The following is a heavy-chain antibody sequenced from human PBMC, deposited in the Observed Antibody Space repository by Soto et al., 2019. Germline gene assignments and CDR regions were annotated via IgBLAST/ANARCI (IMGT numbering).Heavy chain of an antibody. CDR1: VYSFTSYW. V-gene: IGHV5-51*01. J-gene: IGHJ5*02. Sequence: PWESLKISCKGSVYSFTSYWIGWVRQMPGKGLEWMGISYPGDSDTRYSPSFQGQVTISADKSISTAYLQWSSLKASDTAMYYCARLIMSYGSPWGQGTLVTVSS. D-gene: IGHD5-18*01. CDR2: SYPGDSDT. CDR3: ARLIMSYGSP.